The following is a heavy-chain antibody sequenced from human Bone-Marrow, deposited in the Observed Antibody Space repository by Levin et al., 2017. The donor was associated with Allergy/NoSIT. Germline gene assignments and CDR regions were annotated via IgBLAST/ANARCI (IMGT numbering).Heavy chain of an antibody. J-gene: IGHJ4*02. D-gene: IGHD1-1*01. V-gene: IGHV3-23*01. Sequence: ASETLSLTCAAFGFTYSRNAMSWVRQAPGKGLEWVSAISGTGTRTYYKDSFKGRFTISRDNSQNTLYLQMNNLRGEDTAVYFCTKERPFNDGGQGLGLFENWGQGTLVTVSP. CDR1: GFTYSRNA. CDR2: ISGTGTRT. CDR3: TKERPFNDGGQGLGLFEN.